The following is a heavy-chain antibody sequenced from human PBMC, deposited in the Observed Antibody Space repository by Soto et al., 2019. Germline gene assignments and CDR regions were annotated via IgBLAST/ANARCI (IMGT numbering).Heavy chain of an antibody. V-gene: IGHV3-30*18. CDR2: ISYDGSNK. Sequence: QVQLVESGGGVVQPGRSLRLSCAASGFTFSSYGMHWVRQAPGKGLEWVAVISYDGSNKYYADSVKGRFTISRDYSKNTRYLQMNSLRAEDTAVYYCAKDLGASSRAAYCDYWGQGTLVTVSS. CDR1: GFTFSSYG. D-gene: IGHD6-6*01. J-gene: IGHJ4*02. CDR3: AKDLGASSRAAYCDY.